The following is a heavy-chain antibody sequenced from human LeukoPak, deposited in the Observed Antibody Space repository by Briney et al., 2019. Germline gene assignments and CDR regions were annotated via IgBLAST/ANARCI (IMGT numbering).Heavy chain of an antibody. D-gene: IGHD3-9*01. CDR2: IYSGGST. CDR3: ARINGYYDTLTGYSSQYNWFDP. Sequence: GGSLRLSCAASGFTVSSNYMSWVRQAPGKGLEWVSVIYSGGSTYYADSVKGRFTISRDNSKNTLYLQMNSLRAEDTAVYYCARINGYYDTLTGYSSQYNWFDPWGQGTLVTVSS. CDR1: GFTVSSNY. V-gene: IGHV3-53*01. J-gene: IGHJ5*02.